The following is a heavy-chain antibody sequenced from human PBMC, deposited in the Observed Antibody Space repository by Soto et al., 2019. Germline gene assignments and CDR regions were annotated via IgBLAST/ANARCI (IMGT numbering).Heavy chain of an antibody. V-gene: IGHV3-7*03. CDR2: IKQDGSEK. J-gene: IGHJ4*02. CDR3: ASHYDMWSGYLSPVDY. CDR1: GFTFSSYW. D-gene: IGHD3-3*01. Sequence: GGSLRHSCAASGFTFSSYWMSWVRQAPGNGLEWVAHIKQDGSEKYYVDSVKGRFTITRDNAKNSLYLEMNSLRDEDTAVYYCASHYDMWSGYLSPVDYWGQGTLVTVSS.